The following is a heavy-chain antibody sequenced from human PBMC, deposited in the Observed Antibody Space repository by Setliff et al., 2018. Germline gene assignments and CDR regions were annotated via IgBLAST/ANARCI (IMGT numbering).Heavy chain of an antibody. CDR2: ISAYNGNT. Sequence: ASVKVSCKASGYTFTSYGISWVRQAPGQGLEWMGWISAYNGNTNYAQKLQGRVTMTRDTSISTAYMELSRLRSDDTAVYYCARVAVGAMGADYWGQGTLVTVSS. CDR1: GYTFTSYG. J-gene: IGHJ4*02. D-gene: IGHD1-26*01. V-gene: IGHV1-18*01. CDR3: ARVAVGAMGADY.